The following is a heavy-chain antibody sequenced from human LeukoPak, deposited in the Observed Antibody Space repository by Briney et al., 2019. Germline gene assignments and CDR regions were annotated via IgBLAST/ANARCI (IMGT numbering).Heavy chain of an antibody. CDR3: ARETPRRGETRDGYR. D-gene: IGHD5-24*01. Sequence: PGESLRLSCAASGFTFKKYWMNWVRQVPGKGLECLANIKEDGSETYYADSVKGRFTISRDNPKNLLFLQINSLRVGDTAVYYCARETPRRGETRDGYRWGQGTLVTVSS. CDR2: IKEDGSET. J-gene: IGHJ4*02. V-gene: IGHV3-7*01. CDR1: GFTFKKYW.